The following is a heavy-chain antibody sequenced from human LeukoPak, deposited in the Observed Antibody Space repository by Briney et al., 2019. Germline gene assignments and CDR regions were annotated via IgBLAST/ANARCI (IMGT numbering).Heavy chain of an antibody. CDR2: LSGSGGGT. J-gene: IGHJ4*02. CDR1: GITLSNYG. Sequence: GGSLRLSCAVSGITLSNYGMSCVRQAPGKGLEWVAGLSGSGGGTHYADSVKGRFTISRDNPKNTLHLQMNSLRAEDTAVYFCAKRGVVIRVILVGFHKEAYYFDSWGQGALVTVSS. CDR3: AKRGVVIRVILVGFHKEAYYFDS. D-gene: IGHD3-22*01. V-gene: IGHV3-23*01.